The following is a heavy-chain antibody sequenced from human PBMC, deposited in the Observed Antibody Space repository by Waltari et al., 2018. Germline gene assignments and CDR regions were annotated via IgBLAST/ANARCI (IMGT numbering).Heavy chain of an antibody. Sequence: VHLVEAGGGRVKPGGRLGLSCVVSGCTPSPHICNLFRQAPGKGLEWVSSISSSNYIKYADSVKGRFTISRDTTKNSLYLQMNSLRVEDTAVYHCARDEIHVGPTNVGVTLDYWGQGTLVTVSS. CDR3: ARDEIHVGPTNVGVTLDY. V-gene: IGHV3-21*01. CDR2: ISSSNYI. J-gene: IGHJ4*02. CDR1: GCTPSPHI. D-gene: IGHD1-26*01.